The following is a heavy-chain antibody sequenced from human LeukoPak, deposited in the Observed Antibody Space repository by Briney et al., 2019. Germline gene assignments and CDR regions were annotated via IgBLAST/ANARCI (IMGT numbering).Heavy chain of an antibody. CDR1: GYTFTGYY. D-gene: IGHD2-15*01. CDR2: INPNSGDT. CDR3: ARSVAATPCNWFDP. Sequence: ASVKVSFTASGYTFTGYYMHWVRQAPGQGLEWMGWINPNSGDTNYAQKFQGRVTMTRDTSISTAYMELSRLTSDDTTVYYCARSVAATPCNWFDPWGQGTLVTVSS. V-gene: IGHV1-2*02. J-gene: IGHJ5*02.